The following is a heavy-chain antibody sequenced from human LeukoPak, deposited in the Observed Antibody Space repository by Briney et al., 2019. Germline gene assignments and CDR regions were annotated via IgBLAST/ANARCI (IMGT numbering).Heavy chain of an antibody. J-gene: IGHJ3*02. Sequence: SETLSLTCAVYGGSFSGYYWSWIRQPPGKGLEWIGEINHSGSTNYNPSLKSRVTISVDTSKNQFSLKLSSVTAADTAMYYCARGGVGANDAFDIWGQGTMVTVSS. V-gene: IGHV4-34*01. CDR3: ARGGVGANDAFDI. CDR1: GGSFSGYY. CDR2: INHSGST. D-gene: IGHD1-26*01.